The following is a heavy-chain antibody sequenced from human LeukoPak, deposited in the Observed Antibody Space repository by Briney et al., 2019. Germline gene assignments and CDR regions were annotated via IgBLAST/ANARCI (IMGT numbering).Heavy chain of an antibody. D-gene: IGHD3-10*01. V-gene: IGHV4-31*03. Sequence: SQTLSLTCTVSGASVNSGAYYWGWLRQCPGKGLEWIGQIFFTGRTDYNPSLKSRLSISIDTSKNQFSMELSSVTVADTATYYCARDRASGMDFWGQGTLVTVSS. CDR1: GASVNSGAYY. CDR3: ARDRASGMDF. CDR2: IFFTGRT. J-gene: IGHJ4*02.